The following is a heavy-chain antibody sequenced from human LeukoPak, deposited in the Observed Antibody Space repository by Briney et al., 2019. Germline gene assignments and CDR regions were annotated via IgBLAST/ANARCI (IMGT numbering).Heavy chain of an antibody. J-gene: IGHJ5*02. CDR3: ARFLDYGDYTPNWFDP. D-gene: IGHD4-17*01. V-gene: IGHV4-39*07. CDR2: INYSGNT. Sequence: PSETLSLTCTVSGGSISSSSYYWGWIRQPPGKGLQWIGSINYSGNTYYNPSLKSRVTISVDTSKNQFSLKLSSVTAADTAVYYCARFLDYGDYTPNWFDPWGQGTLVTVSS. CDR1: GGSISSSSYY.